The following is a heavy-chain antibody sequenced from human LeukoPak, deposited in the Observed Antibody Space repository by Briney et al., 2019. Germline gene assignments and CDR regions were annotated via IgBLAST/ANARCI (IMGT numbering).Heavy chain of an antibody. CDR3: AKVRRYGDFFDAFDI. Sequence: PGGSLRLSCAASGFTFSSYSMNWVRQAPGKGLEWVSSISSSSSYIYYADSVKGRFTISRDNAKNSLYLQMNSLRAEDMALYYCAKVRRYGDFFDAFDIWGQGTMVTVSS. D-gene: IGHD4-17*01. J-gene: IGHJ3*02. CDR1: GFTFSSYS. V-gene: IGHV3-21*04. CDR2: ISSSSSYI.